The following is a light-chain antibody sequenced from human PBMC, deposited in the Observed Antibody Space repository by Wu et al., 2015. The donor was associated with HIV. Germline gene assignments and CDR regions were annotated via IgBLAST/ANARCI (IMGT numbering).Light chain of an antibody. CDR1: QNIDNY. CDR2: AAS. J-gene: IGKJ1*01. Sequence: DIQTTQSPSSLSASVGDRVTITCRASQNIDNYLNWYQQKPGKAPNLLIYAASNLQGGVPSRFSGSGSGTEFTLTINTLQPADFATYYCQQYISYSAWTFGLGTKVEIK. V-gene: IGKV1-39*01. CDR3: QQYISYSAWT.